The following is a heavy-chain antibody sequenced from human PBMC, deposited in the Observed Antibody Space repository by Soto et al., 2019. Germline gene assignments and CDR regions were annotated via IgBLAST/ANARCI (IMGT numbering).Heavy chain of an antibody. D-gene: IGHD2-2*01. CDR2: INPSGGST. V-gene: IGHV1-46*03. J-gene: IGHJ6*03. CDR1: GYTFTSYY. Sequence: ASVKVSCKASGYTFTSYYMHWVRQAPGQGLEWMGIINPSGGSTSYAQKFQGRVTMTRDTSTSTVYMELSSLRSEDTAVYYCARDSTEGGVVVPAAMHDYMDGWGKGTTVTGSS. CDR3: ARDSTEGGVVVPAAMHDYMDG.